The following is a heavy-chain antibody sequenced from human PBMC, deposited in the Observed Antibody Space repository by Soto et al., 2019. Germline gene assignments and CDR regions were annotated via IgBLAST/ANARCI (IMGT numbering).Heavy chain of an antibody. Sequence: SVKVACKASGYTVTGYGMSRVRQAPGQGLEWMGWISAYNGNTNYAQKLQGRVTMTTDTSTSKAYMELRSLRSDDTAVYYCARAATYYDILTGYLIDPWGQGTLVTVSS. CDR1: GYTVTGYG. CDR3: ARAATYYDILTGYLIDP. V-gene: IGHV1-18*01. J-gene: IGHJ5*02. D-gene: IGHD3-9*01. CDR2: ISAYNGNT.